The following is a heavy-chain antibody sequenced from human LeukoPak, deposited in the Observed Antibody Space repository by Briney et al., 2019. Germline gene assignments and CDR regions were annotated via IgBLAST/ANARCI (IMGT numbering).Heavy chain of an antibody. CDR3: TKDITPGGADV. CDR1: GLTLGRYA. CDR2: FSLDTDRI. D-gene: IGHD3-10*01. V-gene: IGHV3-9*01. J-gene: IGHJ6*02. Sequence: GRSLRLSCVASGLTLGRYAMHWVRQGPGKGLEWVAGFSLDTDRIDYADSVRGRFTVSKDDAKKTLYLQMNNLRTEDTALYYCTKDITPGGADVWGQGTTVTVSS.